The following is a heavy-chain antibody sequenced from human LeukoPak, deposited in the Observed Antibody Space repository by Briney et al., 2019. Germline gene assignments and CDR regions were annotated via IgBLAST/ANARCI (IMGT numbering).Heavy chain of an antibody. Sequence: PSETLSLTCTVSGGSISSSSYYWSWIRQPPGKGLEWIGYIYYSGSTNYNPSLKSRVTISVDTSKNQFSLKLSSVTAADTAVYYCARGPSPEIYDLLSAFDYWGQGTLVTVSS. CDR1: GGSISSSSYY. J-gene: IGHJ4*02. CDR3: ARGPSPEIYDLLSAFDY. V-gene: IGHV4-61*05. D-gene: IGHD5/OR15-5a*01. CDR2: IYYSGST.